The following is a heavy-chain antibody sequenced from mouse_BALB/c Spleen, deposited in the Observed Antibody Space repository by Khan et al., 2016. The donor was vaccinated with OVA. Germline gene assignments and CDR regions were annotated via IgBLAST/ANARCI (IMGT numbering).Heavy chain of an antibody. Sequence: QVQLKESGPGLVAPSQSLSLTCTVSGFSLTSYGVHWVRQPPGKGLEWLGVIWAGGSTNYNSALMSRLSIIKDNYTSQVFFKKKSLQTDDTAMYYCARLEDIWGQGTTLTVSS. J-gene: IGHJ2*01. CDR2: IWAGGST. CDR1: GFSLTSYG. V-gene: IGHV2-9*02. CDR3: ARLEDI. D-gene: IGHD1-3*01.